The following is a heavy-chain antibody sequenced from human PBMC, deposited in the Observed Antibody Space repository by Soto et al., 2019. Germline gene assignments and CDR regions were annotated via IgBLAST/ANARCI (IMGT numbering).Heavy chain of an antibody. CDR3: AREDSYGWSGGSLDV. CDR1: GDSLRGQS. V-gene: IGHV4-34*01. Sequence: PSETLSLTCAVVGDSLRGQSWNWIRQSPGKGLEWIGELDQSGGTNYNPSLESRAIISDDTSKNQFSLTLTSVTAADTAVYYCAREDSYGWSGGSLDVWGQGTTVTVSS. D-gene: IGHD6-19*01. CDR2: LDQSGGT. J-gene: IGHJ6*02.